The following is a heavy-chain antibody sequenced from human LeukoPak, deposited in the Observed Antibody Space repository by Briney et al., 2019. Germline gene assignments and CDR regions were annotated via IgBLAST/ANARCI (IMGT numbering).Heavy chain of an antibody. CDR1: GGTFSSYA. J-gene: IGHJ4*02. CDR2: IIPIFGTA. CDR3: ARGGSSSAAVDY. Sequence: ASVKVSCKASGGTFSSYAISWVRQAPGQGLEWVGGIIPIFGTANYAQKFQGRVTITADESTSTAYMELSSLRSEDTAVYYCARGGSSSAAVDYWGQGTLVTVSS. D-gene: IGHD6-6*01. V-gene: IGHV1-69*13.